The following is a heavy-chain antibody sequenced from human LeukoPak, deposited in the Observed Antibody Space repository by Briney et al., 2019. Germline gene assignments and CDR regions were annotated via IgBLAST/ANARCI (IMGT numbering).Heavy chain of an antibody. CDR3: ARPYYDFWSVGHWSWFDP. CDR1: GFTFSTYW. Sequence: AGGSLRLSCAASGFTFSTYWMHWVRQAPGKGLVWVSRISTDGSNTNYADSVRGRFTISRDNAKNTLYLQMNSLRAEDTAVYYCARPYYDFWSVGHWSWFDPWGQGTLVTVSS. V-gene: IGHV3-74*01. J-gene: IGHJ5*02. CDR2: ISTDGSNT. D-gene: IGHD3-3*01.